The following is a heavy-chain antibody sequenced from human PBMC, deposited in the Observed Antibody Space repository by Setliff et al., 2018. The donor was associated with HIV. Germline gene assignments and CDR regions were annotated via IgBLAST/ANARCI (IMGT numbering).Heavy chain of an antibody. Sequence: ASVKVSCKASGYTFTSYGISWVRQAPGQGLEWMGWISAYNGNTNYAQKLQGRVTMTTNTSTSTAYMELRSLRSDETAVYYCARDGEYYYDSSGPVFDPWGQGTLVTVSS. CDR3: ARDGEYYYDSSGPVFDP. V-gene: IGHV1-18*01. CDR2: ISAYNGNT. D-gene: IGHD3-22*01. CDR1: GYTFTSYG. J-gene: IGHJ5*02.